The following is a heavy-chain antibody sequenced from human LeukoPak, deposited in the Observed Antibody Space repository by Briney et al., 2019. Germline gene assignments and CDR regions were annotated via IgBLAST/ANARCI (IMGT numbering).Heavy chain of an antibody. CDR3: ARDPPWFGNWFDP. V-gene: IGHV1-69*13. CDR2: MIPIFGTA. D-gene: IGHD3-10*01. CDR1: GGTFSSYA. Sequence: SVKVSCKASGGTFSSYAISWVRQAPGQGLEWMGGMIPIFGTANYAQKFQGRVTITADESTSTAYMELSSLRSEDTVVYYCARDPPWFGNWFDPWGQGTLVTVSS. J-gene: IGHJ5*02.